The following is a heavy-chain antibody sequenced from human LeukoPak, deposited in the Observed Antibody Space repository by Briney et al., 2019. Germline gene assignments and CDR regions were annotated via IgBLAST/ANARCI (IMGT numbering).Heavy chain of an antibody. V-gene: IGHV4-39*07. CDR1: GDSISINGYY. CDR2: IYYRGTT. J-gene: IGHJ5*02. CDR3: ARDVRSGSYLGA. Sequence: SETLSLTCTVSGDSISINGYYWGWIRQTPGKGLEWIGSIYYRGTTYFNPSLKSRVTISVDTSRNQFSLKVTSVTAADTAVYYCARDVRSGSYLGAWGQGTLVTVSS. D-gene: IGHD1-26*01.